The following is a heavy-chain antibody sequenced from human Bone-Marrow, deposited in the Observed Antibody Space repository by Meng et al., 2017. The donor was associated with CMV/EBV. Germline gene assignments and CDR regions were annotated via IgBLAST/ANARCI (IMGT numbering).Heavy chain of an antibody. CDR1: GYTFTGYY. Sequence: ASVKVSCKASGYTFTGYYMHWVRQAPGQGLEWMGWINPNSGDTTYEQKFQGRVTMTRDTSISTAYMELTSLTSDDTAVYYCARDQQLVLLYWGQGTLVTVSS. D-gene: IGHD6-13*01. CDR3: ARDQQLVLLY. CDR2: INPNSGDT. J-gene: IGHJ4*02. V-gene: IGHV1-2*02.